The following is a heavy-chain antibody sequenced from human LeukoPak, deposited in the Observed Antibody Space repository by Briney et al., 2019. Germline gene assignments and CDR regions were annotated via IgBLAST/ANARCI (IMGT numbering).Heavy chain of an antibody. V-gene: IGHV3-30*18. D-gene: IGHD3-22*01. J-gene: IGHJ6*02. Sequence: PGRSLRLSCAASGFTFSSYGMHWVRQAPGKGLEWVAVISYDGSNKYYADSVKGRFTISRDNSKNTLYLQMNSLRAEDTAVYYCAKGAPYYYDSSDSTIYYYGMDVWGQGTTVTVSS. CDR3: AKGAPYYYDSSDSTIYYYGMDV. CDR1: GFTFSSYG. CDR2: ISYDGSNK.